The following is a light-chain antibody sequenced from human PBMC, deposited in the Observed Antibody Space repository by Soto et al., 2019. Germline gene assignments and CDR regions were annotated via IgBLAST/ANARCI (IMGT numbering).Light chain of an antibody. CDR3: QQYGTSEII. CDR2: DTS. J-gene: IGKJ5*01. Sequence: EFVLTQSQGTLSLSPGERATLSCRASQSLANSFIAWYLQKPGQAPRLLIYDTSRRASGIPDRVSGSGSGTDCTLAISRLESEDFAVFYCQQYGTSEIIFGQGTRLASK. CDR1: QSLANSF. V-gene: IGKV3-20*01.